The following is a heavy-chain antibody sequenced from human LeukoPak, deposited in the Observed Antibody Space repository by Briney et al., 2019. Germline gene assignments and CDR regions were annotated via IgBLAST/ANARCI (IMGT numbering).Heavy chain of an antibody. CDR3: AKVADYYDSSGSGSAFDI. V-gene: IGHV3-30*02. CDR2: IRYDGSNK. D-gene: IGHD3-22*01. CDR1: GFPFSSCG. J-gene: IGHJ3*02. Sequence: SGGSLRLSCAASGFPFSSCGMHWVRQAPGKGLEWVAFIRYDGSNKYYADSVKGRFTISRDNSKNTLYLQMNSLRAEDTAVYYCAKVADYYDSSGSGSAFDIWGQGTMVTVSS.